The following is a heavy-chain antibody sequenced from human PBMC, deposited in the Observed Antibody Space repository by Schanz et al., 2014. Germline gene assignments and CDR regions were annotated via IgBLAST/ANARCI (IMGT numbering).Heavy chain of an antibody. J-gene: IGHJ4*02. CDR2: IWYDGNNK. D-gene: IGHD2-15*01. CDR3: AKKDMPGPFES. V-gene: IGHV3-33*06. Sequence: QVQLVESGGDVVQPGRSLRLSCAASGFTFSSYGMHWVRQAPGKGLEWVAVIWYDGNNKYYADSVKGRFTISRDNSKNILYLQMNSLRAEDTAVYYCAKKDMPGPFESWGQGTLVTVSS. CDR1: GFTFSSYG.